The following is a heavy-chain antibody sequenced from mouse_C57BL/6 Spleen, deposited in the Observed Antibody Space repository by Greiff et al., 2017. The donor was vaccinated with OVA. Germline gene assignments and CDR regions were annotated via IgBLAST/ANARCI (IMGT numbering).Heavy chain of an antibody. Sequence: EVQLVESGGGLVQPGESLKLSCESNEYAFPSHDMSWVRKTPEKRLELVASINSSGGSTYYPDTMESRSTFSRDNTEKTLYLQMSSLRSEDTAVYYCARQGYYTPMDYWGQGTSVTVSS. CDR1: EYAFPSHD. V-gene: IGHV5-2*01. J-gene: IGHJ4*01. CDR2: INSSGGST. D-gene: IGHD2-3*01. CDR3: ARQGYYTPMDY.